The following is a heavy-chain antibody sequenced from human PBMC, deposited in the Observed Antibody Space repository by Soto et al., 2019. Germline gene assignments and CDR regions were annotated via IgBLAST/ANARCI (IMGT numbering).Heavy chain of an antibody. D-gene: IGHD5-12*01. J-gene: IGHJ2*01. CDR2: IYYSGST. CDR3: ARHEMEGSGYGPPWYFDF. V-gene: IGHV4-39*01. Sequence: SETLSLTCTVSGGSISSSSYYWGWIRQPPGKGLEWIGSIYYSGSTYYNPSLKSRVTISVDTSKNQFSLKLSSVTAADTAVYYCARHEMEGSGYGPPWYFDFRGRGTLVTVSS. CDR1: GGSISSSSYY.